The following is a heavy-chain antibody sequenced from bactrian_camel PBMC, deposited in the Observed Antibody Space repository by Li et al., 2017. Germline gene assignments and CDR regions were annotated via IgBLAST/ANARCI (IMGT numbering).Heavy chain of an antibody. D-gene: IGHD3*01. J-gene: IGHJ4*01. CDR3: ASAGLNTFEWGEYSN. CDR1: GFTFSNYL. CDR2: INHDNSRT. V-gene: IGHV3S1*01. Sequence: HVQLVESGGGLVQPGGSLRLSCVGSGFTFSNYLMSWVRQAPGRGLEWVSYINHDNSRTFYANSVKGRFTISSDNAENTLYLQLNDLKLEDTATYYCASAGLNTFEWGEYSNWGRGTQVTVS.